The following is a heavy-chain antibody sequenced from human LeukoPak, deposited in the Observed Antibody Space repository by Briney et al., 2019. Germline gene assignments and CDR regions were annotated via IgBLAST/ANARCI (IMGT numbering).Heavy chain of an antibody. CDR3: AKAVTTVYYFYMDV. V-gene: IGHV3-53*01. CDR2: IYSGGTT. CDR1: DFSVSSGY. D-gene: IGHD4-17*01. J-gene: IGHJ6*03. Sequence: GGSLRLSCAASDFSVSSGYITWVRQAPGKGLEWVSAIYSGGTTYYADSVEGRFTISRDNSKKTVYLQMNKLRAEDTAVYYCAKAVTTVYYFYMDVWGKGTTVTISS.